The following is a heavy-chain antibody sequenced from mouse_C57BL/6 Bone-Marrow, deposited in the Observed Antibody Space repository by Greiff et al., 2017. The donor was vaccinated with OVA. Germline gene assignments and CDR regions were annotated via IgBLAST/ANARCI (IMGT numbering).Heavy chain of an antibody. CDR3: AIYDYDRAY. J-gene: IGHJ3*01. CDR2: IWSGGST. V-gene: IGHV2-2*01. CDR1: GFSLTSYG. D-gene: IGHD2-4*01. Sequence: QVQLKESGPGLVQPSQSLSITCTVSGFSLTSYGVHWVRQSPGKGLEWLGVIWSGGSTDYNAAFISRLSISKDNSKSQVFFKMNSLQADDTAIYYCAIYDYDRAYWGQGTLVTVSA.